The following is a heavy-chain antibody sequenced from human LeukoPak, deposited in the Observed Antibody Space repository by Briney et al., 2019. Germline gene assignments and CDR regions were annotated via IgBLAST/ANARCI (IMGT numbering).Heavy chain of an antibody. J-gene: IGHJ6*02. CDR1: GYTLTNYG. Sequence: ASVKVSCKDSGYTLTNYGISGVRQAPGQGLEWMGWISPYNGNTNYAQKFQGRVTMTTDTSTSTVYMELRSLRSDDTAVYYCARDLDIVVVAAAVRHYGLDVWGQGTTVTVSS. CDR3: ARDLDIVVVAAAVRHYGLDV. CDR2: ISPYNGNT. V-gene: IGHV1-18*04. D-gene: IGHD2-15*01.